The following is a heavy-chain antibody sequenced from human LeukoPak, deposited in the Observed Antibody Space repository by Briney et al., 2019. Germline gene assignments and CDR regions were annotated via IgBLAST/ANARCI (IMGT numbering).Heavy chain of an antibody. CDR1: GFTFSSYG. CDR2: IWYDGSNK. D-gene: IGHD1-26*01. J-gene: IGHJ4*02. Sequence: GGSLRLSCVDSGFTFSSYGMHWVRQAPGKGLEWVAVIWYDGSNKYYADSVKGRFTISRDNSKNTLYLQMNSLRAGDTAVYYCARETWERNYYFDYWGQGTLVTVSS. CDR3: ARETWERNYYFDY. V-gene: IGHV3-33*08.